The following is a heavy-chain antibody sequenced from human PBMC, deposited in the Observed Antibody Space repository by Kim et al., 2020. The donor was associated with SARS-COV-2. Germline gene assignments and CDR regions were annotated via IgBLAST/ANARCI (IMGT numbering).Heavy chain of an antibody. Sequence: GGSLRLSCVASGFTFRSYEMNWVRQAPGKGLEWVSYISYSGSTTYYPDSVRGRFTISRDNAKSSLYLQMNSLRVEDTAVYFCARGAPNAPYYFDFWGQGTLVTVSS. CDR1: GFTFRSYE. V-gene: IGHV3-48*03. CDR2: ISYSGSTT. CDR3: ARGAPNAPYYFDF. J-gene: IGHJ4*02.